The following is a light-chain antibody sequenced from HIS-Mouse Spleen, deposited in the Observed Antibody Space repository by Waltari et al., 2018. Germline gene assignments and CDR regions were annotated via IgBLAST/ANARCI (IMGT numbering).Light chain of an antibody. CDR2: EGS. CDR3: CSYAGSSTLV. Sequence: QSALTQPASVSGSPGQSITISCTGTSSDVGRYNLVSWYQQPPGKAPKLMIYEGSTRPSGVSNRFSGSKSGNTASLTISGLQAEDEADYYCCSYAGSSTLVFGGGTKLTVL. V-gene: IGLV2-23*01. CDR1: SSDVGRYNL. J-gene: IGLJ2*01.